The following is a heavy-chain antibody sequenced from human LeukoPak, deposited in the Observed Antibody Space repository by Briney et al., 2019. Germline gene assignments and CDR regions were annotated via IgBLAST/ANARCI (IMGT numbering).Heavy chain of an antibody. CDR1: GYTFTSYG. V-gene: IGHV1-18*01. J-gene: IGHJ6*03. D-gene: IGHD6-13*01. CDR2: ISAYNGNT. CDR3: ARVTSSSWYRDYYYYMDV. Sequence: ASVKVSCKASGYTFTSYGISWVRQAPGQGLEWMGWISAYNGNTNYAQKLQGRVTMTTDTSTSTAYMELRSLRSDDTAVYYCARVTSSSWYRDYYYYMDVWGKGTTVTVSS.